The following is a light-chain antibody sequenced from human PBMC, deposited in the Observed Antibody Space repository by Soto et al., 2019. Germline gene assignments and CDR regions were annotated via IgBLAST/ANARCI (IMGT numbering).Light chain of an antibody. CDR2: GAS. CDR3: QQYNNWPRT. CDR1: QSVSSN. Sequence: EIVLTQSPGTLSLSPGERATLSCRASQSVSSNLAWYQQKPGQAPRLLIYGASFRATGMPARFSGSGFGTEFTLTISSLQSEDFAVYYCQQYNNWPRTFGQGTKVDIK. J-gene: IGKJ1*01. V-gene: IGKV3-15*01.